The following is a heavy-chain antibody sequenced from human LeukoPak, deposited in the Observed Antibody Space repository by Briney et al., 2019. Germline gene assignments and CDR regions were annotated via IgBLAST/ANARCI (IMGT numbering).Heavy chain of an antibody. V-gene: IGHV4-39*01. CDR2: IYYSGT. J-gene: IGHJ4*02. CDR1: GDSISSSSYY. Sequence: PSETLSLTCTVSGDSISSSSYYWGWIRQPPGKGLEWIGSIYYSGTYYNPSLKSRVTISVDTSKNQFSLKLSFMTAADTAVYYCARHLPATGTGYWGQGTLVTVSS. CDR3: ARHLPATGTGY. D-gene: IGHD6-13*01.